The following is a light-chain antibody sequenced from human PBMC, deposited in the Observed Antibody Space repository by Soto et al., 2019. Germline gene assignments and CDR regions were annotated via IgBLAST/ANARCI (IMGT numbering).Light chain of an antibody. J-gene: IGLJ1*01. V-gene: IGLV1-40*01. Sequence: QSVLTQPPSVSVAPGQRVTISCTGSSSNIGAGYDVHWYQQLPGTAPKLLIYGNSNRPSGVPDRFSGSKSGTSASLAITGLQAEDEADYYCQSYDSSLSGSEYVFGTGTKLTVL. CDR2: GNS. CDR3: QSYDSSLSGSEYV. CDR1: SSNIGAGYD.